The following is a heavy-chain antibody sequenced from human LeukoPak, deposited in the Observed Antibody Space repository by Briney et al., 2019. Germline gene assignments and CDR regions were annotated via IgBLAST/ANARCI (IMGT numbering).Heavy chain of an antibody. CDR2: IYYSGST. D-gene: IGHD1-26*01. CDR1: GGSISSSSYY. V-gene: IGHV4-39*07. CDR3: AGDRLLLVGVTGS. Sequence: KPSETLSLTCTVSGGSISSSSYYWGWIRQPPGKGLEWIGSIYYSGSTYYNPSLKSRVTISVDTSKNQFSLKLSSVTAADTAVYYCAGDRLLLVGVTGSWGQGTLVTVSS. J-gene: IGHJ4*02.